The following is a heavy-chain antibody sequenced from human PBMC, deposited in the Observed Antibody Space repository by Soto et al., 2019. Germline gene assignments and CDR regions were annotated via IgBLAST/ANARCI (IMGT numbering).Heavy chain of an antibody. CDR3: ARHKRDLRFLEWSYYFDY. D-gene: IGHD3-3*01. V-gene: IGHV3-30-3*01. CDR1: GFTCSSYA. J-gene: IGHJ4*02. CDR2: ISYDGSNK. Sequence: QVQLVESGGGVVQPGRSLRLSCAASGFTCSSYAMHWVRQAPGKGLEWVAVISYDGSNKYYADYVKGRFTISRDNSKNTLYLQMNSLRAEDTAVYYCARHKRDLRFLEWSYYFDYWGQGTLVTVSS.